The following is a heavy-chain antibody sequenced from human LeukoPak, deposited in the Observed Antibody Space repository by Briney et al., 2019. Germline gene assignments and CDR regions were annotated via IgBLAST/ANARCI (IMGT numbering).Heavy chain of an antibody. V-gene: IGHV1-18*01. D-gene: IGHD5/OR15-5a*01. CDR2: TSGNNGHT. CDR1: GYTFTSYG. CDR3: ARVFRSSPYYFDY. Sequence: ASVKVSCKASGYTFTSYGISWVRQAPGQGLEWMGWTSGNNGHTNYAQKLQGRVTMTTDTSTSTAYMELRSLRSDDTAVYYCARVFRSSPYYFDYWGQGTLVTVSS. J-gene: IGHJ4*02.